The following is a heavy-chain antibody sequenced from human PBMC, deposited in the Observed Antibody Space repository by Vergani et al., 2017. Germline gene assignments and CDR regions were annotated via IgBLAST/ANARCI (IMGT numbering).Heavy chain of an antibody. CDR3: ARLYGRDSSGSKYFDY. D-gene: IGHD3-22*01. J-gene: IGHJ4*02. V-gene: IGHV5-51*01. CDR2: IHPADSDT. Sequence: EVQLVQSGAEVKKPGESLKISCQISGYSFTNYWIGWVRQMPGKGLEWMGIIHPADSDTRYSPSFQGQVTISVDKSISTAYLQRCSLGASDSAMYYCARLYGRDSSGSKYFDYWGQGTLVTVSS. CDR1: GYSFTNYW.